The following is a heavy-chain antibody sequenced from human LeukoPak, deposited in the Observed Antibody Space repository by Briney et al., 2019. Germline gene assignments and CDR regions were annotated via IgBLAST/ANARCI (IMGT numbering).Heavy chain of an antibody. V-gene: IGHV4-4*07. D-gene: IGHD3-10*01. CDR3: ARRWAPRGQKSCFDY. CDR2: MYASGDF. CDR1: GGSIGIYY. J-gene: IGHJ4*02. Sequence: SETLSLTCTVSGGSIGIYYWTWIRQSAGKGLEWLGRMYASGDFNYNPFLKSRVTMSVDTSKNQFSLNLNAVTPADTAVYYCARRWAPRGQKSCFDYWGRGTLVTVSS.